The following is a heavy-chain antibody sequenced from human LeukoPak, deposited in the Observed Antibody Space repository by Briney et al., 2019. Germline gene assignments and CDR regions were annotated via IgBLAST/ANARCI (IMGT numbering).Heavy chain of an antibody. CDR3: ARVDGGYVDWFDP. D-gene: IGHD5-12*01. V-gene: IGHV1-2*02. CDR2: INPNSGGT. J-gene: IGHJ5*02. CDR1: GYTFTGYY. Sequence: ASVKVSCKASGYTFTGYYMHWVRQAPGQGLEWMGWINPNSGGTNYAQKFQGRATMTRDTSISTAYMELSRLRSDDTAVYYCARVDGGYVDWFDPWGQGTLVTVSS.